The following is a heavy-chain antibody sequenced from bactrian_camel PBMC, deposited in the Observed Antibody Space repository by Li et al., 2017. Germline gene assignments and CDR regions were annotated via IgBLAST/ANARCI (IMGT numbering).Heavy chain of an antibody. J-gene: IGHJ4*01. CDR1: GLTYGSYC. V-gene: IGHV3-2*01. Sequence: VQLVESGGGSVQAGGSLRLSCTDSGLTYGSYCLGWFRQAVGKEREVVATVFTSGTYTQYADSVKGRSTASHDNARNTLYLQMNNLQPEDTAMYYCAASLWPRGLSSEAYYSYWGQGTQVTVS. D-gene: IGHD1*01. CDR2: VFTSGTYT. CDR3: AASLWPRGLSSEAYYSY.